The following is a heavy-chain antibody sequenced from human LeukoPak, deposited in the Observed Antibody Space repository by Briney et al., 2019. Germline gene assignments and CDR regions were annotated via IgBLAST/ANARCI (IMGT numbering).Heavy chain of an antibody. CDR2: IYTSGST. Sequence: PSQTLSLTCTVSGGSMSNVNNYWSWIRQPAGMGLEWIGRIYTSGSTDYNPSLKSRVTISVDTSKNQFSLKLSSVTAADTAVYYCARTTCSSTSCYDDYYYYMDVWGKGTTVTVSS. J-gene: IGHJ6*03. CDR1: GGSMSNVNNY. V-gene: IGHV4-61*02. CDR3: ARTTCSSTSCYDDYYYYMDV. D-gene: IGHD2-2*01.